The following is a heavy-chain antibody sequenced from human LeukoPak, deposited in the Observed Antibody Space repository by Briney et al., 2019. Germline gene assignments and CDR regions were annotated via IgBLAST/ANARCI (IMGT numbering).Heavy chain of an antibody. CDR2: IGVRGDT. CDR1: GFTFSNYD. D-gene: IGHD2-2*01. Sequence: GGSLRLSCAASGFTFSNYDFHWVRQVTGKGLEWVSGIGVRGDTYYLGSVGGRFTISRENAKGSLYLQMNSLTAGDSALYYCAREYCGITNCPGGHHFDLWGRGTLVTVSS. J-gene: IGHJ2*01. CDR3: AREYCGITNCPGGHHFDL. V-gene: IGHV3-13*01.